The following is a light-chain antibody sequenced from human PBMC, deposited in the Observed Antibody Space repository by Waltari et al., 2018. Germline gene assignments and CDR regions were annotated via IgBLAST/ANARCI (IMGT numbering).Light chain of an antibody. J-gene: IGKJ5*01. CDR3: QQANSFPFT. Sequence: DIQMTQSPSSVSASIGDRVTITCRASQGISSWLAWYQKKPGKAPELLIYAASSLQSGVRSRFSGSGSGTEFTLTINSLQPEEFATYYCQQANSFPFTFGQGTRLEI. CDR2: AAS. V-gene: IGKV1D-12*01. CDR1: QGISSW.